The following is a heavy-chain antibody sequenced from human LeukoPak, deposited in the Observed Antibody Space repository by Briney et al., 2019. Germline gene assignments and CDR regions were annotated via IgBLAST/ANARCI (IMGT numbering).Heavy chain of an antibody. D-gene: IGHD1-26*01. CDR3: ARDDGGSYRPLDY. CDR1: GFTFSSYA. Sequence: GSLRLSCAASGFTFSSYAMHWVRQAPGKGLEWVAVISYDGSNKYYADSVKGRFTISRDNSKNTLYLQMNSLRAEDTAVYYCARDDGGSYRPLDYWGQGTLVTVSS. J-gene: IGHJ4*02. V-gene: IGHV3-30-3*01. CDR2: ISYDGSNK.